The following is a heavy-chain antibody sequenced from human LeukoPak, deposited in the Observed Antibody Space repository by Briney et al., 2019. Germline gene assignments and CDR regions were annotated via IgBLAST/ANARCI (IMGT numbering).Heavy chain of an antibody. CDR1: GFTVSSNY. J-gene: IGHJ4*02. D-gene: IGHD3-10*01. CDR3: ARDLTPLNYYGSGSYSDY. CDR2: IYSGGST. Sequence: PGGSLRLSCAASGFTVSSNYMIWVRQAPGKGLEWVSVIYSGGSTYYADSVKGRFTISRDNSKNTLYLQMNSLRAEDTAVYYCARDLTPLNYYGSGSYSDYWGQGTLVTVSS. V-gene: IGHV3-66*01.